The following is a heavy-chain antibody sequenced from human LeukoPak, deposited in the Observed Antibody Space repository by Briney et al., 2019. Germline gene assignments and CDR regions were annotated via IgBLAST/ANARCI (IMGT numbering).Heavy chain of an antibody. CDR1: GFTFSSYW. CDR2: INSDGSST. Sequence: GGSLRLSCAASGFTFSSYWMHWVRQAPGKGLVWVSRINSDGSSTSYADSVKGRFTISRDNAKNTLYLQMNNLRAEDTAVYYCARDAEYSSGWSRYGWFDPWGQGTLVTVSS. V-gene: IGHV3-74*01. D-gene: IGHD6-19*01. J-gene: IGHJ5*02. CDR3: ARDAEYSSGWSRYGWFDP.